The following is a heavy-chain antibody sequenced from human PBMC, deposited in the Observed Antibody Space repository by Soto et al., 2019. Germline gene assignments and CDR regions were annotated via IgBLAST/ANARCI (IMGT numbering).Heavy chain of an antibody. CDR1: GGSASSGSYY. D-gene: IGHD5-18*01. CDR2: IYNTGST. V-gene: IGHV4-61*01. Sequence: SETLSLTCSVSGGSASSGSYYWSWIRQPPGKGLEWIGYIYNTGSTNYNPSLKSRVTMSVDTSKNQFSLKLTSVTAADTAVYYCARGGGVTATSDYWGRGTLVTVSS. J-gene: IGHJ4*02. CDR3: ARGGGVTATSDY.